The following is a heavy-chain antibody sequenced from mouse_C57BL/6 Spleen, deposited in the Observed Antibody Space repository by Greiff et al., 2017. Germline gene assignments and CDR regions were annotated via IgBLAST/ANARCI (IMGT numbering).Heavy chain of an antibody. CDR3: ARRYYSNYDYAMDY. J-gene: IGHJ4*01. CDR2: ISNGGGST. V-gene: IGHV5-12*01. D-gene: IGHD2-5*01. Sequence: EVKVVESGGGLVQPGGSLKLSCAASGFTFSDYYMYWVRQTPEKRLEWVAYISNGGGSTYYPDTVKGRFTISRDNAKNTLYLQMSRLKSEDTAMYYCARRYYSNYDYAMDYWGQGTSVTVSS. CDR1: GFTFSDYY.